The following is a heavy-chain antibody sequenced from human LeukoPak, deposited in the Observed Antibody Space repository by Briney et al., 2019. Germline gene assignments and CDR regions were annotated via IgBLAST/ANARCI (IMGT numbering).Heavy chain of an antibody. CDR3: ARDLWVSPDYGDYSDY. V-gene: IGHV1-69*05. Sequence: SVKVSCKASGGTFSSYAISWVRQAPGQGLEWMGGIIPIFGTANYAQKFQGRVTITTDESTSTAYMELSSLRSEDTAVYYCARDLWVSPDYGDYSDYWGQGTLVTVSS. CDR1: GGTFSSYA. D-gene: IGHD4-17*01. J-gene: IGHJ4*02. CDR2: IIPIFGTA.